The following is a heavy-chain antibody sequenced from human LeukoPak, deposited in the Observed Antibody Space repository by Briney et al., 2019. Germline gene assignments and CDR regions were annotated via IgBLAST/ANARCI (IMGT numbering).Heavy chain of an antibody. J-gene: IGHJ4*02. CDR1: GYTFTDYY. Sequence: ASVKVSCKASGYTFTDYYMHWVRQAPGQGLEWMGWINPNSGGTNYAQKFQGRVTMTRDTSISTAYMELSRLRSDATAVYYCAREFGLNSWLLDYWGQGTLVTVSS. CDR3: AREFGLNSWLLDY. CDR2: INPNSGGT. V-gene: IGHV1-2*02. D-gene: IGHD6-13*01.